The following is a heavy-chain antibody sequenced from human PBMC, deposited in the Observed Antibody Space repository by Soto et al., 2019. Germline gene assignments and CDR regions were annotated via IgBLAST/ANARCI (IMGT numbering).Heavy chain of an antibody. Sequence: TLSPTWPLSGYPHRSGYSWGWLRRPPGKGMPWTWSIYHSGRNYYNPSLESRVTISVDTSKNQFSLKLSSVSAADTAAHYCASTVRGVKSPDDS. CDR1: GYPHRSGYS. V-gene: IGHV4-38-2*01. CDR3: ASTVRGVKSPDDS. CDR2: IYHSGRN. J-gene: IGHJ5*01. D-gene: IGHD3-10*01.